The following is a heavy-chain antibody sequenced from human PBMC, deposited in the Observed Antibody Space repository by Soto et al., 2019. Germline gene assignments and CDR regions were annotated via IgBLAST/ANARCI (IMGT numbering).Heavy chain of an antibody. CDR1: GGSISSYY. V-gene: IGHV4-4*07. Sequence: QVQLQESGPGLVKPSETLSLTCTVSGGSISSYYWSWIRQPAGKEMEWIGRIHTTDGTNYNPSRKSRVTMSIDTSNNQFSLNLSSLTAADTAVYYCARALSSAAGLYFDFWGQGTLVTVSS. D-gene: IGHD6-13*01. CDR3: ARALSSAAGLYFDF. CDR2: IHTTDGT. J-gene: IGHJ4*02.